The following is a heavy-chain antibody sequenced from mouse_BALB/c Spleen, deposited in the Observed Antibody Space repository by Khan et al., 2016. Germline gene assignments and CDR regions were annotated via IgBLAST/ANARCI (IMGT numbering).Heavy chain of an antibody. CDR1: GFDFSRYW. Sequence: EVKLLESGGGLVQPGGSLKLSCAASGFDFSRYWMSWVRQAPGKGLEWIGEINPDSSTINYTPSLKDKFIISRDNATNTLSLQMSKVRSEDTALYYCTRVMGSLVYYSGSYWYFDVWGAGTTVTVSS. D-gene: IGHD1-1*01. CDR2: INPDSSTI. CDR3: TRVMGSLVYYSGSYWYFDV. J-gene: IGHJ1*01. V-gene: IGHV4-1*02.